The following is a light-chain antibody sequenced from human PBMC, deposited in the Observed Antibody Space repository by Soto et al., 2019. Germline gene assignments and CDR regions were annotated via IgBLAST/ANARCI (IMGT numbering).Light chain of an antibody. CDR3: QQYGRTPLT. V-gene: IGKV3-20*01. CDR1: QSVGNNY. Sequence: DIVLTQSPGTLSLSPGEGATLSCRASQSVGNNYLAWYQQKPGQAPRFLMYDASTRATGIPDRFSGSGSGTDFTLTISRLESEDFAVYYCQQYGRTPLTFGGGTKVDIK. CDR2: DAS. J-gene: IGKJ4*01.